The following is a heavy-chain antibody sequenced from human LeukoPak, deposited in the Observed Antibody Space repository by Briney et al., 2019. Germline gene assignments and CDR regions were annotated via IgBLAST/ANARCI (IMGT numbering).Heavy chain of an antibody. Sequence: GGSLRLSCAASGFTFSSYAMSWVRQAPVKGLEWVSAISGSGGSTYYADSVKGRFTISRDNSKNTLYLQMNSLRAEDTAIYYCAKDLGVSGWYFDLWGRGTLVTVSS. CDR2: ISGSGGST. J-gene: IGHJ2*01. CDR1: GFTFSSYA. D-gene: IGHD6-25*01. CDR3: AKDLGVSGWYFDL. V-gene: IGHV3-23*01.